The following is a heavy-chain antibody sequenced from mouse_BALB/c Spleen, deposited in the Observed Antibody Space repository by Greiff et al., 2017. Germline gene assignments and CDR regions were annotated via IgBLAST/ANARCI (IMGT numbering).Heavy chain of an antibody. CDR2: ISYSGST. Sequence: VQLQQSGPGLVKPSQSLSLTCTVTGYSITSDYAWNWIRQFPGNKLEWKGYISYSGSTSYNPSLKSRISITRDTSKNQFFLQLNSVTTEDTATYYCARDDGAWFAYWGQGTLVTVSA. D-gene: IGHD2-12*01. CDR3: ARDDGAWFAY. CDR1: GYSITSDYA. J-gene: IGHJ3*01. V-gene: IGHV3-2*02.